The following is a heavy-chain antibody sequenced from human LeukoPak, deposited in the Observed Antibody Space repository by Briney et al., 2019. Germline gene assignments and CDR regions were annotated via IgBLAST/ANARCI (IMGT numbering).Heavy chain of an antibody. CDR2: INPNSGDT. CDR3: ARDYCSSTSCLFDY. CDR1: GYTFTGYH. J-gene: IGHJ4*02. D-gene: IGHD2-2*01. Sequence: ASVKVSRKASGYTFTGYHMHWVRQAPGQGLEWMGRINPNSGDTNYAQKFQGRVTMTRDTSISTAYMELSRLRSDDTAVYYCARDYCSSTSCLFDYWGQGTLVTVSS. V-gene: IGHV1-2*06.